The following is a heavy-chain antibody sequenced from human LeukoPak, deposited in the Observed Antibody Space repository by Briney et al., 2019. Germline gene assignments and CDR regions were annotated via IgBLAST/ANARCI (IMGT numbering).Heavy chain of an antibody. V-gene: IGHV4-34*01. J-gene: IGHJ4*02. D-gene: IGHD3-9*01. CDR2: IPHRGST. CDR1: GGSLSGYY. Sequence: SETLSLTCGVYGGSLSGYYWRWTRQPPGKGREWIGEIPHRGSTNYNPSPKSRVTISVDTSKNQFSLKLSSVTAADTAVYYCARDHYDILTGYLDYLDYWGQGTLVTVSS. CDR3: ARDHYDILTGYLDYLDY.